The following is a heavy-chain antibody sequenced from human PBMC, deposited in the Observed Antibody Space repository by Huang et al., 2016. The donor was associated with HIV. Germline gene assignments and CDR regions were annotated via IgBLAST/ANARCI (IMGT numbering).Heavy chain of an antibody. D-gene: IGHD3-10*01. CDR1: GGSIRSDNYY. CDR3: ARLPGSITMIRGVITDPY. CDR2: IYYSGST. V-gene: IGHV4-39*02. J-gene: IGHJ4*02. Sequence: QLQLQESGPGLVKPSETLSLTCTVSGGSIRSDNYYWGWIRQPPGKGLGWIGSIYYSGSTYYNPPLKRRVTITVDTSKNHFSLRLRSVTAADTAVYYCARLPGSITMIRGVITDPYWGQGTLVTVSS.